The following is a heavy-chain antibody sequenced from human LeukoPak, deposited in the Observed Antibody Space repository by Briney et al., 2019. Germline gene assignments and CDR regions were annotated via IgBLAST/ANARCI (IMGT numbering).Heavy chain of an antibody. CDR2: IYYSGST. V-gene: IGHV4-30-4*01. Sequence: SETLSLTCTVSGGSISSGDYYWSWIRQPPGKGLEWIGYIYYSGSTYYNPSLKSRVTISVDTSKNQFSLKLSSVTAADTAVYYCVRENDLVTSNWFDPWGQGTLVTVSS. CDR3: VRENDLVTSNWFDP. CDR1: GGSISSGDYY. J-gene: IGHJ5*02. D-gene: IGHD3-9*01.